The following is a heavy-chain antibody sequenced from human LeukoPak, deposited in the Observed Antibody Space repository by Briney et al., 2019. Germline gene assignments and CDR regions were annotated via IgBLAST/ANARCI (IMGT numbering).Heavy chain of an antibody. V-gene: IGHV3-48*03. J-gene: IGHJ4*02. CDR3: ARDLRGNDYVWGSYRYIDY. CDR2: ISSSGSTI. D-gene: IGHD3-16*02. CDR1: GFTFSSYE. Sequence: PGGSLRLSCAASGFTFSSYEMNWVRQAPGKGLEWVSYISSSGSTIYYADSVKGRFTISRDNAKNSLYLQMNSLRAEDTAVYYCARDLRGNDYVWGSYRYIDYWGQGTLVTVSS.